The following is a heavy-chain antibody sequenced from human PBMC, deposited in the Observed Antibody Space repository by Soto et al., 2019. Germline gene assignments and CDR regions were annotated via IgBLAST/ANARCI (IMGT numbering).Heavy chain of an antibody. CDR3: ARRHYYYMDV. V-gene: IGHV4-59*08. CDR1: GGTISSYY. Sequence: SETLSLTCTVSGGTISSYYWSWIRKPPGKGLEWIGYIYYSGSTNYNPSLKSRVTISVDTSKNQFSLKLSSVTAADTAVYYCARRHYYYMDVWGKGTTVTVSS. J-gene: IGHJ6*03. CDR2: IYYSGST.